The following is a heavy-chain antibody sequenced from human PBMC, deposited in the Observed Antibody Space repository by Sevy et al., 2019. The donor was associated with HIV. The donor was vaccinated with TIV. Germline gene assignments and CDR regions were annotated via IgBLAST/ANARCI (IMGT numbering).Heavy chain of an antibody. CDR3: ARHSLLTVAGTGREVDY. J-gene: IGHJ4*02. V-gene: IGHV4-59*08. CDR2: IYYSGST. D-gene: IGHD6-19*01. CDR1: GGSISSYY. Sequence: SETLSLTYTVSGGSISSYYWSWIRQPPGKGLEWIGYIYYSGSTNYNPSLKSRVTISVDTSKNQFSLKLRSVTAADTAVYYCARHSLLTVAGTGREVDYWGQGTLVTVSS.